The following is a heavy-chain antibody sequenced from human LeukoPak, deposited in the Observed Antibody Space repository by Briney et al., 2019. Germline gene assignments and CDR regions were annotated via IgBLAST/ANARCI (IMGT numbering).Heavy chain of an antibody. CDR2: IYYSGST. D-gene: IGHD6-13*01. V-gene: IGHV4-39*07. Sequence: PSETLSLTCTVSGGSISSSSYYWGWIRQPPGKGLEWIGSIYYSGSTYYNPSLKSRVTISVDTSKNQFSLKLSSVTAADTAVYYCARDTAYVYSSSQELDYWGQGTLVTVSS. CDR3: ARDTAYVYSSSQELDY. CDR1: GGSISSSSYY. J-gene: IGHJ4*02.